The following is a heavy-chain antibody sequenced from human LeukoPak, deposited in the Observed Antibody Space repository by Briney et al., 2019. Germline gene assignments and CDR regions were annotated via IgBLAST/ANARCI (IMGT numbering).Heavy chain of an antibody. CDR2: ITAYNGDT. V-gene: IGHV1-18*01. CDR1: GYTFTNYG. Sequence: ASVKVSCKASGYTFTNYGISWVRQAPGQGLEWMGWITAYNGDTNYTQKLQGRVAMTTDTSTSTAYMELRSLRSDDTAVYFCARAWDLLFFDYWGQGTLVTVSS. D-gene: IGHD1-26*01. CDR3: ARAWDLLFFDY. J-gene: IGHJ4*02.